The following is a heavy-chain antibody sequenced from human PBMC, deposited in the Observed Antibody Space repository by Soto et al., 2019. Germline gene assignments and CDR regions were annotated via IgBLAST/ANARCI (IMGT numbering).Heavy chain of an antibody. Sequence: GGSLRLSCAASGFTFSSYWMSWVRQAPGKGLEWVANIKQDGSEKYYVDSVKGRFTISRDNAKNSLYLQMNRLRAEDTAVYYCARPIGYCRGGSSYGAEVDFWGQGTLVTVSS. CDR3: ARPIGYCRGGSSYGAEVDF. CDR2: IKQDGSEK. J-gene: IGHJ4*02. V-gene: IGHV3-7*01. CDR1: GFTFSSYW. D-gene: IGHD2-15*01.